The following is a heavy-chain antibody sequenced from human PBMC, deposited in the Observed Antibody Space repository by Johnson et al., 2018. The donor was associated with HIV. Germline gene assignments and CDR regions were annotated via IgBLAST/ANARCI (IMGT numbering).Heavy chain of an antibody. CDR1: GFTFSSYG. CDR2: IWYDGSNK. Sequence: QMLLVESGGGVVQPGRSLRLSCAASGFTFSSYGMHWVRQAPGKGLEWVAVIWYDGSNKYYADSVKGRFTISRDNSKNTLYLQMNSLRAEDTAVYYCATNTVVRGIIITYHSFDIWGQGTMVTVSS. V-gene: IGHV3-33*08. D-gene: IGHD3-10*01. CDR3: ATNTVVRGIIITYHSFDI. J-gene: IGHJ3*02.